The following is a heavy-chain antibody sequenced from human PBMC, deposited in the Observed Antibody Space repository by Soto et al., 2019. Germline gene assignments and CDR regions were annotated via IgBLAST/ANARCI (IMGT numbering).Heavy chain of an antibody. CDR3: ARVGYYDSSVTFGY. CDR2: IYYSGST. J-gene: IGHJ4*02. Sequence: QVQLQESGPGLVKPSQTLSLTCTVSGGSISSGGYYWSWIRQHPGKGLEWIGYIYYSGSTYYNPCLTSRVTMSVDTAKNTFSLKLSSVTAADTAVYYCARVGYYDSSVTFGYWGQGTLVTVSS. D-gene: IGHD3-22*01. V-gene: IGHV4-31*03. CDR1: GGSISSGGYY.